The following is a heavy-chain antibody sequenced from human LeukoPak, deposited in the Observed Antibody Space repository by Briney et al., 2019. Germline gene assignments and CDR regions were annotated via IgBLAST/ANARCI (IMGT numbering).Heavy chain of an antibody. J-gene: IGHJ4*02. Sequence: SETLSLTCAVYGGSFSGYYWSWIRQPPGKGLEWIGEINHSGSTNYNPSLKSRVTISVDTSKNQFSLKLSSVTAADTAVYYCARATRTYYYDSSGYYYYWGQGTLVTVSS. V-gene: IGHV4-34*01. D-gene: IGHD3-22*01. CDR2: INHSGST. CDR1: GGSFSGYY. CDR3: ARATRTYYYDSSGYYYY.